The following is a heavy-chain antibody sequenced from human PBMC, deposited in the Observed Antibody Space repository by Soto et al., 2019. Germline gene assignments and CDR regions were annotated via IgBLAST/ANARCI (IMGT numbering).Heavy chain of an antibody. CDR1: GDTFKNCV. J-gene: IGHJ6*02. CDR3: AAELGFGKLSVV. D-gene: IGHD3-10*01. V-gene: IGHV1-69*01. CDR2: IIPVFCRT. Sequence: QVQVVQSGVEVRSPGSSVKVSCKASGDTFKNCVISWVREAPGQGLEWMGGIIPVFCRTDFAQRIQGRLTIATDESTTTAYMELSRLRSEDTAPYYWAAELGFGKLSVVWGQGTTVSVSS.